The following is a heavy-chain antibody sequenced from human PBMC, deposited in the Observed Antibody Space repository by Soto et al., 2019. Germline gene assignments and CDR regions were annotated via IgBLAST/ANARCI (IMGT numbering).Heavy chain of an antibody. CDR1: GFTFSCCA. V-gene: IGHV3-23*01. Sequence: EVQLLDSGGGLVQPGGSLRLSCAASGFTFSCCAMSWVRQAPGKGLEWVSTVHGDGDYMQYTDSVKGRFTISRHNSRNTLYLQMDSLRGDDTAVYYCGKNRAGGSYTIWSFASWGRGTLVTVSS. CDR2: VHGDGDYM. D-gene: IGHD1-26*01. CDR3: GKNRAGGSYTIWSFAS. J-gene: IGHJ2*01.